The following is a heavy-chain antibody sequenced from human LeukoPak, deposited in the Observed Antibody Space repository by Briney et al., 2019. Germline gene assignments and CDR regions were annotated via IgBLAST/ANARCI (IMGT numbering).Heavy chain of an antibody. J-gene: IGHJ6*02. Sequence: ASVKVSCKASGYSFTNYYMHWVRQAPGQGLEWMGLINPSAGTTTYAQKFQGRVTVTRDTSTSTVYMDLSSLKSEDTAVYYCANHYCSSTSCYSYYYYGMDVWGQGTTVTVSS. D-gene: IGHD2-2*01. CDR3: ANHYCSSTSCYSYYYYGMDV. CDR1: GYSFTNYY. V-gene: IGHV1-46*01. CDR2: INPSAGTT.